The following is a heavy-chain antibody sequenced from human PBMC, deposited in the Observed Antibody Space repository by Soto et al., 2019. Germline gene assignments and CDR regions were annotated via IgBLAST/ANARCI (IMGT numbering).Heavy chain of an antibody. CDR3: AMEYCSSTSCYRDY. J-gene: IGHJ4*02. CDR2: IIPILGIA. D-gene: IGHD2-2*02. V-gene: IGHV1-69*02. Sequence: QVQLVQSGAEVKKPGSSVKVSCKASGGTFSSYTISWVRQAPGQGLEWMGRIIPILGIANYAQKFQGRVTIHADKCTSTAYMELSSLRSEDKAGYFCAMEYCSSTSCYRDYCGQGTRVSVSA. CDR1: GGTFSSYT.